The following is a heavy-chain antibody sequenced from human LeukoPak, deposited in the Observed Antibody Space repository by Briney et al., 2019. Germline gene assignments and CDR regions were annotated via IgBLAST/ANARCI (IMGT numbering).Heavy chain of an antibody. J-gene: IGHJ6*02. CDR3: ARVPLGSRAGMDV. CDR1: GGSFSGYC. D-gene: IGHD2-2*01. CDR2: INHSGST. V-gene: IGHV4-34*01. Sequence: SETLSLTCAVYGGSFSGYCWSWIRQPPGKGLEWIGEINHSGSTNYNPSLKSRVTISVDTSKNQFSLKLSSVTAADTAVYYCARVPLGSRAGMDVWGQGTTVTVSS.